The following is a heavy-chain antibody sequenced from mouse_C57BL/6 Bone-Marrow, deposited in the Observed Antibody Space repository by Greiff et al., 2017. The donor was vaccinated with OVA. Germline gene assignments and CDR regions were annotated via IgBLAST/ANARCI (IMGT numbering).Heavy chain of an antibody. V-gene: IGHV1-76*01. CDR1: GYTFTDYY. D-gene: IGHD2-4*01. J-gene: IGHJ3*01. Sequence: QVQLQQSGAELVRPGASVKLSCKASGYTFTDYYINWVKQRPGQGLEWIARIYPGSGNTYYNEKFKGKATLTAEKSSSTAYMQLSSLTSEDSAVYFCARGEDDYPFAYWGQGTLVTVSA. CDR3: ARGEDDYPFAY. CDR2: IYPGSGNT.